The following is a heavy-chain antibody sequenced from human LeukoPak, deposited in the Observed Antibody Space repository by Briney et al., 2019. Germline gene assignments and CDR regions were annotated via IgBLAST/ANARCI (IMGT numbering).Heavy chain of an antibody. J-gene: IGHJ5*02. Sequence: SETLSLTCTVSGGSISSYYWSWIRQPAGKGLEWIGRIYTSGSTNYNPSLKSRVTMSVDTSKNQFSLKLNSVTAADTAVYYCARQLGDGFNVAYWFDPWGQGTLVRVPS. V-gene: IGHV4-4*07. CDR1: GGSISSYY. D-gene: IGHD5-24*01. CDR2: IYTSGST. CDR3: ARQLGDGFNVAYWFDP.